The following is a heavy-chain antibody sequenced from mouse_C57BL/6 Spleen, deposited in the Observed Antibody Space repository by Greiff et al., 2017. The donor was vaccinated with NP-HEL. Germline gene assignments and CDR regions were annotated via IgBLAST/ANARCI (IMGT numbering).Heavy chain of an antibody. CDR1: GYTFTDYY. V-gene: IGHV1-26*01. D-gene: IGHD2-12*01. Sequence: VQLQQSGPELVKPGASVKISCKASGYTFTDYYMNWVKQSHGQSLEWIGDINPNNGGTSYNQKFKGKATLTVDKSSRTAYMELRSLTSEDSAVYYCARWGYTTGVYAMDYWGQGTSVTVSS. J-gene: IGHJ4*01. CDR3: ARWGYTTGVYAMDY. CDR2: INPNNGGT.